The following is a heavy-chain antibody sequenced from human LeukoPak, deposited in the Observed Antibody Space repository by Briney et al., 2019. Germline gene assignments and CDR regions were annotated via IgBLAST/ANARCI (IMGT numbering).Heavy chain of an antibody. D-gene: IGHD2-15*01. CDR1: GFTFSSYA. CDR3: AKDGVSIVVVVAATDAFDI. Sequence: GGSLRLSCAASGFTFSSYAVSWVRQAPGKGLEWVSAISGSGGSTYYADSVKGRFTISRDNSKNTLYLQMNSLRAEDTAVYYCAKDGVSIVVVVAATDAFDIWGQGTMVTVSS. CDR2: ISGSGGST. V-gene: IGHV3-23*01. J-gene: IGHJ3*02.